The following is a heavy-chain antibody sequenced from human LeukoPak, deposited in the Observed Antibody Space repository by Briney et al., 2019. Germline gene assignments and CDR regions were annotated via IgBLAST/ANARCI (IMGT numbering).Heavy chain of an antibody. CDR3: ARRSYDYIWGTYRADPSFDQ. D-gene: IGHD3-16*02. Sequence: GESLKISRKGSGYNFTNYWIAWVRQMPGKGLEWMGIIFPGDSDTRYSPSFQGQVTISVDKSISTAYLQWSSLQASDTAVYYCARRSYDYIWGTYRADPSFDQWGQGTLVTVSS. J-gene: IGHJ4*02. V-gene: IGHV5-51*01. CDR1: GYNFTNYW. CDR2: IFPGDSDT.